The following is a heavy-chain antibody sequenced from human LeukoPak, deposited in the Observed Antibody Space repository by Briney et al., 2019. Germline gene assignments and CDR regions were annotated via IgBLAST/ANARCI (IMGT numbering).Heavy chain of an antibody. Sequence: GGSLRLSCAASGFTFSDHYMAWIRQAPGKGLEWVSFISRSGDTIKYADSVKGRFTISRDNAKNSLYLQMNSLRVEDTAVYYCARGDSPYTNFGVIMAGFDYWGQGTLVTVSS. CDR2: ISRSGDTI. D-gene: IGHD3-3*01. V-gene: IGHV3-11*04. CDR1: GFTFSDHY. CDR3: ARGDSPYTNFGVIMAGFDY. J-gene: IGHJ4*02.